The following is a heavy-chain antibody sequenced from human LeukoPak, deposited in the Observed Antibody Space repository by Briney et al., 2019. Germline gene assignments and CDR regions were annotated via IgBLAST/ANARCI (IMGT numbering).Heavy chain of an antibody. Sequence: GTSLRLSCTASGYTFSGYGMHWLRQAPGKGLEWLSVISYSGVVKFYADSVKGRFTISRDNSKNTLYLQMNNLADEDTAVYYCSTNAAVLTSGIAASSHEYWGQGTLVTVSS. V-gene: IGHV3-30*03. CDR2: ISYSGVVK. J-gene: IGHJ4*02. CDR1: GYTFSGYG. D-gene: IGHD6-25*01. CDR3: STNAAVLTSGIAASSHEY.